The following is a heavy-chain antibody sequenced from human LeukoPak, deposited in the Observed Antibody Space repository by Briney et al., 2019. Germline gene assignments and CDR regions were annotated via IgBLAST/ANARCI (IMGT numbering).Heavy chain of an antibody. CDR2: INPSGGTT. V-gene: IGHV1-46*01. CDR1: GYILTSHY. Sequence: ASVKVSCKASGYILTSHYMHWVRQAPGQGLEWMGVINPSGGTTTYAQTFQGRVTMTRDTSTSTVYMELSSLRSEDTAVYYCARDRENFNWFDPWGQGTLVTVSS. J-gene: IGHJ5*02. CDR3: ARDRENFNWFDP.